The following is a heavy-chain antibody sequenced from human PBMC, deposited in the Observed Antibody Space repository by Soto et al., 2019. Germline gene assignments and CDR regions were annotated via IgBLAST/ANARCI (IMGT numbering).Heavy chain of an antibody. CDR2: ITAENGNT. D-gene: IGHD5-12*01. V-gene: IGHV1-18*04. CDR3: AIVVLEWLPTSGVDY. J-gene: IGHJ4*02. Sequence: QIQLVQSGAEVKKPGASVKVSCKASGYSFTSYGITWVRQAPGQGPEWLGWITAENGNTNYAQKFQGRSTMTTDTATNTAFMELRGLRSDDTAVYDCAIVVLEWLPTSGVDYWGQGTLVTVSS. CDR1: GYSFTSYG.